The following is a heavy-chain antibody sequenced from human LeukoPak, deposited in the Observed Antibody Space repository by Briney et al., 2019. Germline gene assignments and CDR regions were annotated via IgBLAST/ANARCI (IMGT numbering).Heavy chain of an antibody. CDR2: IYCSGST. CDR1: GCTVSSYY. V-gene: IGHV4-59*02. Sequence: SETLSFTCSVSGCTVSSYYWSWIRQAPGKGLEWIGYIYCSGSTYYNTSLKSRVTISLDTSKTPFSLKLGSVTDEATAVYCSASYYGSGTNSHCYYMDVWGKGTTVTISS. J-gene: IGHJ6*03. CDR3: ASYYGSGTNSHCYYMDV. D-gene: IGHD3-10*01.